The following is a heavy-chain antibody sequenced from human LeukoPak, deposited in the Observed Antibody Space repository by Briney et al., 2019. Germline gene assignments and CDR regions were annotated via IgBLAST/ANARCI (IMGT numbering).Heavy chain of an antibody. Sequence: ASVKVSCKAAGYSLITYGISWVRQAPGQGLEWMGWISAYNGNTNYAQKLQGRVTMTTDTSTSTAYMELRSLRSDDTAVYYCARANLGYCSSTSCYGYYYYMDVWGKGTTVTVSS. CDR3: ARANLGYCSSTSCYGYYYYMDV. V-gene: IGHV1-18*01. J-gene: IGHJ6*03. D-gene: IGHD2-2*01. CDR1: GYSLITYG. CDR2: ISAYNGNT.